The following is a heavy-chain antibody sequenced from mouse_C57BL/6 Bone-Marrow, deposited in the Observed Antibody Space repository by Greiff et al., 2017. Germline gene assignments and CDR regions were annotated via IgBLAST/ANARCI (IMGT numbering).Heavy chain of an antibody. CDR2: IYPGSGST. CDR3: VYSNYGYFDV. Sequence: VQLKQPGAELVKPGASVKMSCKASGYTFTSYWITWVKQRPGQGLEWIGDIYPGSGSTNYNEKFKSKATLTVDTSSSTAYMQLSSLTSEDSAVYYCVYSNYGYFDVWGTGTTVTVSS. V-gene: IGHV1-55*01. D-gene: IGHD2-5*01. J-gene: IGHJ1*03. CDR1: GYTFTSYW.